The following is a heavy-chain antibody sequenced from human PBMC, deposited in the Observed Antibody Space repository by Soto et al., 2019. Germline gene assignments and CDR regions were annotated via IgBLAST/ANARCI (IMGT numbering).Heavy chain of an antibody. D-gene: IGHD3-10*01. Sequence: QITLEESGPTLVKPTQTLMLTCTFSGFSLSASGVGVGWTRQPPGKTLEWLAVTYWDDDKRYSPSLRNRLTITKDTSKNQVVLTLTNMDPVDTAPYYCVHSRGGRGSPFDYWGQGTLVTVSS. J-gene: IGHJ4*02. V-gene: IGHV2-5*02. CDR2: TYWDDDK. CDR1: GFSLSASGVG. CDR3: VHSRGGRGSPFDY.